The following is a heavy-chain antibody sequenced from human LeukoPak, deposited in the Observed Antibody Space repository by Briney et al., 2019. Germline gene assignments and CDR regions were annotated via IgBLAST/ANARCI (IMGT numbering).Heavy chain of an antibody. CDR2: ISSGGNYI. CDR3: ARDLEASSPGDHSKYRLFSLYAMNV. V-gene: IGHV3-21*01. CDR1: GFSLSSYS. J-gene: IGHJ6*04. Sequence: GGSPRLSCAASGFSLSSYSMDWVRQTPGKGLEWVSSISSGGNYIYYADSVKGRATISRDSAKNSLLLQINSLRAEDTAVYYCARDLEASSPGDHSKYRLFSLYAMNVWGRGIAVTVSS. D-gene: IGHD4-11*01.